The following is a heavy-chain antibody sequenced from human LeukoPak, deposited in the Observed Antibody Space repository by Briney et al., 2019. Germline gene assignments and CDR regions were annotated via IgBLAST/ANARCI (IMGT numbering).Heavy chain of an antibody. CDR3: AKAGGYNWNYDFDY. V-gene: IGHV3-9*01. CDR1: GFTFDDYA. Sequence: DRSLRLSCAASGFTFDDYAMHWVRQAPGKGLEWVSGISWNSGNIGYADSVKGRFTISRDNAKNSLYLQMNSLRAEDTALYYCAKAGGYNWNYDFDYWGQGTLVTVSS. D-gene: IGHD1-7*01. CDR2: ISWNSGNI. J-gene: IGHJ4*02.